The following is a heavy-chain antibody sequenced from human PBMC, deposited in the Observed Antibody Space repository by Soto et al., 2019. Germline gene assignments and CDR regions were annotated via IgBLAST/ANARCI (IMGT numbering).Heavy chain of an antibody. D-gene: IGHD3-10*01. CDR1: GGSISSGGYY. Sequence: SETLSLTCTVSGGSISSGGYYWSWIRHHPGKGLEWIGYIYYSGSTYYNPSLKSRVTISVDTSKNQFSLKLSSVTAADTAVYYCARRGYGPGFPYYYGMDVWGQGTTVT. V-gene: IGHV4-31*03. J-gene: IGHJ6*02. CDR2: IYYSGST. CDR3: ARRGYGPGFPYYYGMDV.